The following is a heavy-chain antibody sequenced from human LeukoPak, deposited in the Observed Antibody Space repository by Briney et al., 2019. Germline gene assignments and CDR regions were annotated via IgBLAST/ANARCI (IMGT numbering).Heavy chain of an antibody. Sequence: GGSLRLSCAASGFIFSSYGMNWVRQAPGKGLEWVSYISSSSSTIYYADSVKGRFTISRDNAKNSLYLQMNSLRAEDTAVYYCARVFIGDYGDYQFDYWGQGTLVTVSP. D-gene: IGHD4-17*01. V-gene: IGHV3-48*01. J-gene: IGHJ4*02. CDR2: ISSSSSTI. CDR1: GFIFSSYG. CDR3: ARVFIGDYGDYQFDY.